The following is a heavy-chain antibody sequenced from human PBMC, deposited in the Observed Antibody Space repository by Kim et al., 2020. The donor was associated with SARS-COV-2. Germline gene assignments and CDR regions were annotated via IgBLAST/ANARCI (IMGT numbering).Heavy chain of an antibody. J-gene: IGHJ4*02. V-gene: IGHV3-30-3*01. CDR1: GFTFSSYA. Sequence: GGSLRLSCAASGFTFSSYAMHWVRQAPGKGLEWVAVISYDGSNKYYADSVKGRFTISRDNSKNTLYLQMNSLRAEDTAVYYCARDYYDSSGYSFGCDYWGQRTLVTVSS. CDR3: ARDYYDSSGYSFGCDY. D-gene: IGHD3-22*01. CDR2: ISYDGSNK.